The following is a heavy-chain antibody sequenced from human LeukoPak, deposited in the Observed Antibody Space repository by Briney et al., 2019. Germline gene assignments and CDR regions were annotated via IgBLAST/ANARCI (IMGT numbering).Heavy chain of an antibody. V-gene: IGHV4-39*02. CDR2: IYYSGST. J-gene: IGHJ4*02. D-gene: IGHD1-26*01. CDR3: ARGSYISTTWYYFNY. CDR1: GGSISSSTYY. Sequence: SGTLSLTCTVSGGSISSSTYYWGWIRQPPGKGLEWIGSIYYSGSTYYNPSLKSRVTISVDTSKTHFSLNLSSVTAADTAVYYCARGSYISTTWYYFNYWGQGTLVTVSS.